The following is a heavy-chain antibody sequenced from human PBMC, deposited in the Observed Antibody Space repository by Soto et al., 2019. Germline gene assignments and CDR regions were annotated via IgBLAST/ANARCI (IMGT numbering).Heavy chain of an antibody. J-gene: IGHJ4*02. CDR3: ARHIDY. V-gene: IGHV4-39*01. CDR2: IYYSGGT. CDR1: GGSISSSSYY. Sequence: QLQLQESGPGLVKPSETLSLTCTVSGGSISSSSYYWGWIRQAPGKGLEWIGRIYYSGGTYYNPSLKSRITISVDTSKNQFSLKLSSVTAADTAVYYCARHIDYWGQGTLVTVSS.